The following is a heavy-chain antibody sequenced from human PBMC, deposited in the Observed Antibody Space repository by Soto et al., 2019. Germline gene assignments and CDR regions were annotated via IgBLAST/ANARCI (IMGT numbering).Heavy chain of an antibody. CDR1: GFAFSNNW. Sequence: EVQLVESGGGLVQPGGSLRLSCAASGFAFSNNWMHWVRQAPGKGLEWVSRIKSDGSSTNYADSVKGRFTISRDNAKNTLYLQMSGLGADDTAIYYCASYYYYYYMDVWGKGTTVTFSS. CDR2: IKSDGSST. V-gene: IGHV3-74*01. CDR3: ASYYYYYYMDV. J-gene: IGHJ6*03.